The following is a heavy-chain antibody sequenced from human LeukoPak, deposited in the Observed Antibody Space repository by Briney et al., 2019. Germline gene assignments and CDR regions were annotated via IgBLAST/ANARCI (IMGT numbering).Heavy chain of an antibody. J-gene: IGHJ4*02. CDR2: ISSSSRDI. CDR1: GFTFSDYY. V-gene: IGHV3-11*06. CDR3: ASTTSTSRYRFDH. Sequence: GGSLRLSCAASGFTFSDYYMSWIRQAPGKGLEWVSYISSSSRDIYYADSVKGRFTISRDNAKNSLYLQMNSLRAEDTAVYYCASTTSTSRYRFDHWGQGTLVTVSS. D-gene: IGHD2-2*01.